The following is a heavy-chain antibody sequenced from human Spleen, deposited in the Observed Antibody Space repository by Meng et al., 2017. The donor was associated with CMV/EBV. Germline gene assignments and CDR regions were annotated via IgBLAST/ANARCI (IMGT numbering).Heavy chain of an antibody. J-gene: IGHJ5*02. V-gene: IGHV4-61*02. CDR1: GGAIRSGSYY. D-gene: IGHD2-15*01. Sequence: QVQWQEAGTGLGKASQPLSPPWIVSGGAIRSGSYYWSWIRQPAGKGLEWIGRIYTSGSTNYNPSLKSRVTISVDTSKNQFSLKLSYVTAADTAVYYCAREGGVVVTLGWFDPWGQGTLVTVSS. CDR2: IYTSGST. CDR3: AREGGVVVTLGWFDP.